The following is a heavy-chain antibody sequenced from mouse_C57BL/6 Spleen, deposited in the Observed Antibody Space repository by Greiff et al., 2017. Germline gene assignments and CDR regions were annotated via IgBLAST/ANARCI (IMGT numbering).Heavy chain of an antibody. D-gene: IGHD2-3*01. CDR2: IRSKSNNYAT. V-gene: IGHV10-1*01. CDR1: GFSFNTYA. J-gene: IGHJ1*03. Sequence: EVQLVESGGGLVQPKGSLKLSCAASGFSFNTYAMNWVRQAPGKGLEWVARIRSKSNNYATYYADSVKDRFTISRDDSESMLYLQMNNLKTEDTAMYYCVRSDGYYVWYCDVWGTGTTVTVSS. CDR3: VRSDGYYVWYCDV.